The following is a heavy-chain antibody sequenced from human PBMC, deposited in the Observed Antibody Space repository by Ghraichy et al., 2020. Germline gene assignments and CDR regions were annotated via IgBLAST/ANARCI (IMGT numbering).Heavy chain of an antibody. CDR1: GFTFISYA. CDR2: ISGSGGNT. Sequence: GGSLTLSCAASGFTFISYAMSWVRQAPGKGLEWVSAISGSGGNTYYADSVKGRFTISRDNSRNTLYLQMNSLRAEDTAVYYCASGYSYGGPYWGQGTLVTVSS. J-gene: IGHJ4*02. V-gene: IGHV3-23*01. CDR3: ASGYSYGGPY. D-gene: IGHD5-18*01.